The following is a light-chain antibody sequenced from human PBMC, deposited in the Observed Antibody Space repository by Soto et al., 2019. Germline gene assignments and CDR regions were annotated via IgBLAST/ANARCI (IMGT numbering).Light chain of an antibody. CDR1: QTIDNW. Sequence: IQMTQSPSTLSSSVGDTVTISCRASQTIDNWVAWYQQKPGKAPKLLISKASTLESGVPSRFRGSGSGTEFTLTISSLQPDDFATYYCQQYHSYRTFGQGTKVEI. J-gene: IGKJ1*01. CDR3: QQYHSYRT. CDR2: KAS. V-gene: IGKV1-5*03.